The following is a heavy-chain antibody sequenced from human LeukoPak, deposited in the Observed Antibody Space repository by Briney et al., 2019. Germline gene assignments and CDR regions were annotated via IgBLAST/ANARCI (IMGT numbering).Heavy chain of an antibody. CDR3: ARDDGSGTPSAFDI. Sequence: SETLSLTCAVSGGSISSYYWSWIRQPAGKGLEWIGRIYTSGSTNYNPSLKSRVTMSVDTSKNQFSLKLSSVTAADTAVYYCARDDGSGTPSAFDIWGQGTMVTVSS. CDR2: IYTSGST. J-gene: IGHJ3*02. V-gene: IGHV4-4*07. CDR1: GGSISSYY. D-gene: IGHD3-10*01.